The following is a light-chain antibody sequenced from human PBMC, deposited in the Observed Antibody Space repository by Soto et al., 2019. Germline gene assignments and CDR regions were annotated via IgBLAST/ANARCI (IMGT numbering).Light chain of an antibody. CDR1: SSHIGSNY. Sequence: SVLTPPPPASGAPGQRGTHSFSGSSSHIGSNYVYWYQQLPGTAPKLLIYKNNQRPSGVPDRFSGSKSGTSASLAISGLRSEDEADYYCAAWDDSLSGYVFGTGTKVTVL. V-gene: IGLV1-47*01. J-gene: IGLJ1*01. CDR2: KNN. CDR3: AAWDDSLSGYV.